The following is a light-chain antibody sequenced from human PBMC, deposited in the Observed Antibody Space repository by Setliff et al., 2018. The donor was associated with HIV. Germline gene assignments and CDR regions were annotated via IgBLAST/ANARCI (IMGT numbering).Light chain of an antibody. J-gene: IGLJ1*01. Sequence: QSALTQPASVSGSPGQSITMSCTGISSDVGYDKYVSWYQQHPGKAPKLIIYEVTRRPSGVSNRFSGSKSGNTASLTISGLQAGDEGDYYCNSFAPSSGYVFGSGTKVTVL. V-gene: IGLV2-14*01. CDR1: SSDVGYDKY. CDR2: EVT. CDR3: NSFAPSSGYV.